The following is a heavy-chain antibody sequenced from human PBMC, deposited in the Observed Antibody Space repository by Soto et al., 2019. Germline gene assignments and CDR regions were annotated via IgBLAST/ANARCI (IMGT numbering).Heavy chain of an antibody. J-gene: IGHJ5*02. Sequence: QLQLQESGPGLVKPSETLSLTCTVSGGSISDDTYYWGWIRQPPGKGLEWIGSMYYSGTSSYNPSLKSRVSMSVATSKKQLSLRLTSVTAADTAVYFCAILHCYSPNCVPLDPWGQGTLVTVSS. CDR2: MYYSGTS. V-gene: IGHV4-39*01. D-gene: IGHD1-26*01. CDR1: GGSISDDTYY. CDR3: AILHCYSPNCVPLDP.